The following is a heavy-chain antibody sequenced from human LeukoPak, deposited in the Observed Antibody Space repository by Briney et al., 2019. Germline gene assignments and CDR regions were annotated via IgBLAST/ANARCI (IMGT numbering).Heavy chain of an antibody. V-gene: IGHV3-23*01. CDR1: GFTFGDYA. CDR3: AKDLAAARPPSSFDY. D-gene: IGHD6-6*01. Sequence: GGSLRLSCTASGFTFGDYAMSWVRQAPGKGLEWVSAISGSGGSTYYADSVKGRFTISRDNSKNTLYLQMNSLRAEDTAVYYCAKDLAAARPPSSFDYWGQGTLVTVSS. J-gene: IGHJ4*02. CDR2: ISGSGGST.